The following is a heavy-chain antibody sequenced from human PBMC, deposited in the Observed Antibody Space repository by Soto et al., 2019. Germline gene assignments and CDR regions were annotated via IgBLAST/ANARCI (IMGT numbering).Heavy chain of an antibody. CDR2: ISAYTGNT. Sequence: QVQLVQSGAEVKKPGASVKVSCKASGYTFASYAISWMRQAPGQGLEWMGWISAYTGNTNYAQKLQGRVTMTTDTSTSTAYMELGRLRADDTAVYYCARDPPPPDYWGQGTLVTVSS. V-gene: IGHV1-18*01. CDR3: ARDPPPPDY. J-gene: IGHJ4*02. CDR1: GYTFASYA.